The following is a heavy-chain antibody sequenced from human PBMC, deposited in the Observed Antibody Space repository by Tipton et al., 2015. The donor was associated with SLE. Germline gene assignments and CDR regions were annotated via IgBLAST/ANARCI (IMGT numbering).Heavy chain of an antibody. J-gene: IGHJ4*02. CDR1: GGAMNSHY. CDR2: IYYSGST. CDR3: ATHADRVY. Sequence: TLSLTCTVSGGAMNSHYWSWIRQPPGKGLEWIGYIYYSGSTNYNPSLKSRVTISVDTSKNQFSLKLSSVTAADTAVYSCATHADRVYWGQGTLVTVSS. V-gene: IGHV4-59*08.